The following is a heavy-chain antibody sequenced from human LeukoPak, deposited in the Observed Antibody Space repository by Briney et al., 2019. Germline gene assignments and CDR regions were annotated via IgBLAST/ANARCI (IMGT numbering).Heavy chain of an antibody. J-gene: IGHJ5*02. D-gene: IGHD6-19*01. CDR2: IYYSGST. CDR3: ARLTGSGWYAPYNWFDP. CDR1: GGSISIYY. V-gene: IGHV4-59*08. Sequence: PSETLSLTCTVSGGSISIYYWSWIRQPPGKGLEWIEYIYYSGSTNYNPSLKSRVTISVDTSKNQFSLKLSSVTAADTAVYYCARLTGSGWYAPYNWFDPWGQGTLVTVSS.